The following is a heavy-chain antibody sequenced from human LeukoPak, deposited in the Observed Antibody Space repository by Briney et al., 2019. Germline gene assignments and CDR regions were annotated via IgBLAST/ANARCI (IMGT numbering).Heavy chain of an antibody. J-gene: IGHJ3*02. D-gene: IGHD7-27*01. CDR3: AKGSSGAFDI. CDR1: GVTVSNNY. Sequence: GGSRRLSCAASGVTVSNNYMRWVRQAPGKGLEWVSLIYSGGRTDYADSVKGRFTISRDSSKNTLYLQMNSLRVEDTAVYYCAKGSSGAFDIWGQGTMVTVSS. V-gene: IGHV3-53*01. CDR2: IYSGGRT.